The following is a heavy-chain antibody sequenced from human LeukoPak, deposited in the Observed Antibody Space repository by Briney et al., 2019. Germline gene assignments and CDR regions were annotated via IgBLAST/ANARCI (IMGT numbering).Heavy chain of an antibody. CDR1: GFTFSSYE. V-gene: IGHV3-48*03. CDR2: ISSSGSTI. D-gene: IGHD3-22*01. J-gene: IGHJ6*03. Sequence: GGSLRLSCAASGFTFSSYEMNWVRQAPGKGLEWVSYISSSGSTIYYADSVKGRFTISRDNAKNSLYLQMNSLRAEDTAVYYCARDSDSSGYYSYYYYYYMDVWGKGTTVTVSS. CDR3: ARDSDSSGYYSYYYYYYMDV.